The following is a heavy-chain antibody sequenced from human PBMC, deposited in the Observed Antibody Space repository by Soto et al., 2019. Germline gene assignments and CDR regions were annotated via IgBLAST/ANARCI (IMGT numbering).Heavy chain of an antibody. J-gene: IGHJ4*02. CDR2: ISGSGGST. CDR1: GFTFSSYA. CDR3: ATRRSQWWELIFDY. D-gene: IGHD2-15*01. V-gene: IGHV3-23*01. Sequence: EVQLLESGGGLVQPGGSLRLSCAASGFTFSSYALSWVRQAPGKGLEWVSAISGSGGSTYYADSVKGRFTISRDNSKNTLYLQMNSLRAEDTAVYYCATRRSQWWELIFDYWGQGTLVTVSS.